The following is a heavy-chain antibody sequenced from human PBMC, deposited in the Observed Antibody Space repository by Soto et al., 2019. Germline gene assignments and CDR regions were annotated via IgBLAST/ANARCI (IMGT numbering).Heavy chain of an antibody. D-gene: IGHD2-2*01. J-gene: IGHJ5*02. CDR2: INTSNGKT. CDR1: GFTLYTFG. Sequence: GAPVKVSCQASGFTLYTFGVTWVRQAPGQGLEWMGWINTSNGKTNYAPKFQGRVTLTIDTSTTTASMELRSLTSDDTAIYFCARGGLSRGNWFDPWGQGTLVT. V-gene: IGHV1-18*04. CDR3: ARGGLSRGNWFDP.